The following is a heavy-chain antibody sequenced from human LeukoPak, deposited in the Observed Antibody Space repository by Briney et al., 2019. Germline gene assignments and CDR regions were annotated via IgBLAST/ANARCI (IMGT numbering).Heavy chain of an antibody. CDR2: IKSKTDGGTT. J-gene: IGHJ4*02. V-gene: IGHV3-15*01. CDR1: GFTLSDHY. D-gene: IGHD3-10*01. Sequence: GGSPRLSCAASGFTLSDHYMDWVRQAPGKGLEWVGRIKSKTDGGTTDYAAPVKGRFTISRDDSKNTLYLQMNSLKTEDTAVYYCTTGITMVRGVIHLIDYWGQGTLVTVSS. CDR3: TTGITMVRGVIHLIDY.